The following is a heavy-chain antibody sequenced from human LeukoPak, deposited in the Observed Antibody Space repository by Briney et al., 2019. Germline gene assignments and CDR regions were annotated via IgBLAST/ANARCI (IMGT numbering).Heavy chain of an antibody. Sequence: ASVKVSCKASGYTFTSYGISWARQAPGQGLEWMGWISAYNGNTNYAQKLQGRVTMTTDTSTSTAYMELRSLRSDDTAVYYCARDGGLYCSGGSCYSSYYYYYMDVWGKGTTVTVSS. CDR1: GYTFTSYG. J-gene: IGHJ6*03. V-gene: IGHV1-18*01. CDR3: ARDGGLYCSGGSCYSSYYYYYMDV. CDR2: ISAYNGNT. D-gene: IGHD2-15*01.